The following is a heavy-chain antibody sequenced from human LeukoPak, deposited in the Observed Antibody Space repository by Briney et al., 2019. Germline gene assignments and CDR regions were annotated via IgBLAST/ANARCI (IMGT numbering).Heavy chain of an antibody. V-gene: IGHV2-5*01. CDR3: AYRVDGSGTYTFDI. Sequence: KESGPTLVKPTQTLTLTCTFSGFSFSTTGVGVGWIRQPPGKALEWLALIYWNDEKRYSPSLKSRLTITKDTSKNQVVLTMTNMDPVDTATYYCAYRVDGSGTYTFDIWGQGTLVTVSS. CDR1: GFSFSTTGVG. CDR2: IYWNDEK. D-gene: IGHD3-10*01. J-gene: IGHJ4*02.